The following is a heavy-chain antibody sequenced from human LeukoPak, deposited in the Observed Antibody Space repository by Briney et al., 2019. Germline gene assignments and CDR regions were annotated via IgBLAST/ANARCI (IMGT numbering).Heavy chain of an antibody. Sequence: ASETLSLTCAVYDGSFSGYYWSWIRQPPGKGLEWIGEINHSGSTNYNPSLKSRVTISLDTSKSQFSLKVRYVTAADTAVYYCARGLNDSWTGENYWGQGTLVTVSS. J-gene: IGHJ4*02. D-gene: IGHD3-3*01. CDR1: DGSFSGYY. CDR2: INHSGST. V-gene: IGHV4-34*01. CDR3: ARGLNDSWTGENY.